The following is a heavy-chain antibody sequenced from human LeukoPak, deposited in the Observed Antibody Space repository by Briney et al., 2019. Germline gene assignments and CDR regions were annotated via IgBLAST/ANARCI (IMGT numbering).Heavy chain of an antibody. D-gene: IGHD4-17*01. CDR3: AKARHGDYTSDY. CDR1: GFIFGSYG. V-gene: IGHV3-30*02. J-gene: IGHJ4*02. Sequence: PGGSLRLPCVASGFIFGSYGMHWVRQAPGKGLEWVAFTPYHGVSRYYTESVKGRFTISRDNSKSTLYLQMNSLRIEDTAVYYCAKARHGDYTSDYWGQGTLVIVSS. CDR2: TPYHGVSR.